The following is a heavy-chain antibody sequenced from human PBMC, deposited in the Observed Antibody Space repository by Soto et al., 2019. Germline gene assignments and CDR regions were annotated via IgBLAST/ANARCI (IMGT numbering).Heavy chain of an antibody. CDR1: GYTFISYG. CDR3: ARDFRAGIYYGSGSSVDY. V-gene: IGHV1-18*01. Sequence: QVQLVQSGAEVKKPGASVKVSCKASGYTFISYGISWVRQAPGQGLEWMGWISAYNGNTKYAQKVQDRVTMTTDTSMSTAYMELRSLRSDDTAVYCCARDFRAGIYYGSGSSVDYWGQGTLVTVSS. CDR2: ISAYNGNT. D-gene: IGHD3-10*01. J-gene: IGHJ4*02.